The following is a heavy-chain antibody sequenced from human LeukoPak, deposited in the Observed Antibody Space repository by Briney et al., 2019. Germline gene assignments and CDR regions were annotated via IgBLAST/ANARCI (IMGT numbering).Heavy chain of an antibody. D-gene: IGHD3-3*01. CDR2: ISSSSSYI. CDR1: GFTFSSYS. Sequence: GGSLRLSCAASGFTFSSYSMNWVRQAPGKGLEWVSSISSSSSYIYYADSVKGRFTISRDNAENSLYLQMNSLRAEDTAVYYCARDRAQYYDFLSGSTWARRYYYYGMDVWGQGTTVTVSS. V-gene: IGHV3-21*01. J-gene: IGHJ6*02. CDR3: ARDRAQYYDFLSGSTWARRYYYYGMDV.